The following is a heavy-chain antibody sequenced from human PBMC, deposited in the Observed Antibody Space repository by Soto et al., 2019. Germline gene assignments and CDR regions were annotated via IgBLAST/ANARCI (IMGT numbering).Heavy chain of an antibody. CDR2: ISSSGGHT. J-gene: IGHJ4*02. Sequence: PGGSLRLSCAASGFTFSNSAMSWVRQVPGKGLEWAAGISSSGGHTNYADSVKGRFTISRDNSKDTLYLQMNSPRAEDTALYYCAKVQGFCTGYNCYIVDSWGQGALVTVSS. V-gene: IGHV3-23*01. D-gene: IGHD2-15*01. CDR1: GFTFSNSA. CDR3: AKVQGFCTGYNCYIVDS.